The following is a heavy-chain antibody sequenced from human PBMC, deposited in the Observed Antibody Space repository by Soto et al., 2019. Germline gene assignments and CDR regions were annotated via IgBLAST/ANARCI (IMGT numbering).Heavy chain of an antibody. Sequence: GGSLRLSCAASGFTFSSYSMSWVRQAPGKGLEWVSYISGGGGSIYYADSVKGRFTISRDNSKNMVYLQMNSLRAEDTAIYYCAKDAYCSGGSCCDSRLAFDIWGQGTVVTVSS. J-gene: IGHJ3*02. CDR1: GFTFSSYS. V-gene: IGHV3-23*01. CDR2: ISGGGGSI. CDR3: AKDAYCSGGSCCDSRLAFDI. D-gene: IGHD2-15*01.